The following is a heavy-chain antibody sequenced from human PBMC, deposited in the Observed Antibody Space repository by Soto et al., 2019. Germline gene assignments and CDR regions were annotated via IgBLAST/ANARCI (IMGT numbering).Heavy chain of an antibody. CDR3: ARDQGVEMATIGTITGGSYYSGMDV. CDR2: IIPIFGTA. J-gene: IGHJ6*02. CDR1: GGTFSSYA. V-gene: IGHV1-69*06. D-gene: IGHD5-12*01. Sequence: QVQLVQSGAEVKKPGSSVKVSCKASGGTFSSYAISWVRQAPGQGLEWMGGIIPIFGTANYAQKFQGRVTITADKSTRTAYMELSSLRSEDTAVYYCARDQGVEMATIGTITGGSYYSGMDVWGQGTTVTVS.